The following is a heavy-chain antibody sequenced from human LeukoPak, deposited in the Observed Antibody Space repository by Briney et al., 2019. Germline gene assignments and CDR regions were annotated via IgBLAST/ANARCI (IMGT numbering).Heavy chain of an antibody. CDR3: AGDRNSDWYSPLDY. V-gene: IGHV3-23*01. D-gene: IGHD6-19*01. CDR1: GLTFTKCA. CDR2: ITATGDTA. J-gene: IGHJ4*02. Sequence: GGSLRLSCVASGLTFTKCAMSWIRQAPGKGLEWVAIITATGDTAYYADSVKGRFTISGDNSRNTVYMQMDSLRAEDTAIYSCAGDRNSDWYSPLDYWGQGSQVTVSP.